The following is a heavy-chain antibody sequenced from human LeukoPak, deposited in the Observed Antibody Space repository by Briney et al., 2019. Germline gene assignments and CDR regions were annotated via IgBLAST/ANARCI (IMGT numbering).Heavy chain of an antibody. V-gene: IGHV4-34*01. CDR3: ARGMGCSSTSYYSHYYYYYMDV. D-gene: IGHD2-2*01. CDR2: INHSGST. CDR1: GGSFSGYY. Sequence: SETLSLTCAVYGGSFSGYYWSWIRQPPGKGLEWIGEINHSGSTNYNPSLKSRVTISVDTSKNQFSLKLSSVTAADTAVYYCARGMGCSSTSYYSHYYYYYMDVWGKGTTVTVSS. J-gene: IGHJ6*03.